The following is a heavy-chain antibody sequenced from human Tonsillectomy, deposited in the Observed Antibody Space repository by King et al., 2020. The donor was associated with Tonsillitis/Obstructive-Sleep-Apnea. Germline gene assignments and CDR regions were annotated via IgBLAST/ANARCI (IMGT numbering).Heavy chain of an antibody. J-gene: IGHJ3*02. CDR2: IYYTGNS. CDR1: GGSICSGGFY. Sequence: QLQESGPGLVKPSQTLSLTCTVSGGSICSGGFYWSWIRQHPERGLEWIGYIYYTGNSYYNPSLQSRVTISIGTSRDHFSLRLTSVTAADTAIYYCARDARYSDSSGGFDIWGQGTTVIVSS. D-gene: IGHD2-2*02. V-gene: IGHV4-31*03. CDR3: ARDARYSDSSGGFDI.